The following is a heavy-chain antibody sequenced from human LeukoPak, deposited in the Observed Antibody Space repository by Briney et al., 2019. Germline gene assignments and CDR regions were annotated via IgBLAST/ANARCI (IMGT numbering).Heavy chain of an antibody. Sequence: GGSLRLSCAASGFTFSSYAMHWVRQAPGKGLEWVAIISYDGSNKYYADSVKGRFTISRDNSKNTLYLQMNSLRAEDTAVYYCARGDWNDVTYSDYWGQGTLVTVSS. J-gene: IGHJ4*02. D-gene: IGHD1-1*01. CDR3: ARGDWNDVTYSDY. CDR2: ISYDGSNK. CDR1: GFTFSSYA. V-gene: IGHV3-30-3*01.